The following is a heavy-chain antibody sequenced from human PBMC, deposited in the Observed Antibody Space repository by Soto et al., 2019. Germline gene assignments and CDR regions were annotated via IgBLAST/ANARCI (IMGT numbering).Heavy chain of an antibody. J-gene: IGHJ6*01. Sequence: QVQLVQSGAEVKKPGASVKVSCKASGYTFTSYYMHWVRQAPGQGLEWMGIINPSGGSTSYAQKFQGIVTMTRDTSTSIVYIDLSSLRSEDTAVYYCARDIGDYGDYDIYYYYYGIDVWGQVNTVTVSS. CDR2: INPSGGST. CDR3: ARDIGDYGDYDIYYYYYGIDV. D-gene: IGHD4-17*01. V-gene: IGHV1-46*03. CDR1: GYTFTSYY.